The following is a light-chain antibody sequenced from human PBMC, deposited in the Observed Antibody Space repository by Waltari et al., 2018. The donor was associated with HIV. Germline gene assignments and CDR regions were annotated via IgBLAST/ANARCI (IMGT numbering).Light chain of an antibody. CDR3: SSYTSSSTLLV. CDR1: SSDVASYNY. J-gene: IGLJ1*01. V-gene: IGLV2-14*01. Sequence: QSALTQPASVSGSPGQSITISCTGTSSDVASYNYVSWYQLHPGKAPKLMIYEVSNRPSGVSKRFSGSKSGNTASLTISGLQAEDEADYYCSSYTSSSTLLVFGTGTKVTVL. CDR2: EVS.